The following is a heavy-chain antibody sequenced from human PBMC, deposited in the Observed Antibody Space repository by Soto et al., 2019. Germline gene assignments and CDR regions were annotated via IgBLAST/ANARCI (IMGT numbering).Heavy chain of an antibody. J-gene: IGHJ4*02. CDR1: GYTFSSYG. Sequence: GASVKVSCKTSGYTFSSYGFSWVRQAPGQGLEWIGWISGYNGNRNYAQRLQGRVTMTTDTATSTAYMELRSLRSDDTAVYYCAREGQLGYWGQGTRVTVSS. V-gene: IGHV1-18*01. CDR3: AREGQLGY. D-gene: IGHD6-6*01. CDR2: ISGYNGNR.